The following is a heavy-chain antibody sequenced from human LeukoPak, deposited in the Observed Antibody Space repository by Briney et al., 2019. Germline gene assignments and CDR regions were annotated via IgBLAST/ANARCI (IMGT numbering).Heavy chain of an antibody. CDR1: GGSISSGGYY. CDR3: ARGYSYGLPFDY. Sequence: PSETLSLTCTVSGGSISSGGYYWSWIRQHPGKGLEWIGYIYYSGSTYYNPSLKSRVTISVDTSKNQFSLKLSSVTAADTAVYYCARGYSYGLPFDYWGQGTLVTVSS. J-gene: IGHJ4*02. D-gene: IGHD5-18*01. CDR2: IYYSGST. V-gene: IGHV4-31*03.